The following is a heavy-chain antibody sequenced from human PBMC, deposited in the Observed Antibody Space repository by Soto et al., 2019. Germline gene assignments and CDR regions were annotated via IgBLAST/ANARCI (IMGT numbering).Heavy chain of an antibody. CDR1: GYTFTSYY. J-gene: IGHJ5*02. CDR2: INPSGGST. CDR3: ARDYLYGDYPGNWFDP. D-gene: IGHD4-17*01. Sequence: ASVKVSCKASGYTFTSYYMHWVRQAPGQGLEWMGIINPSGGSTSYAQKFQGRVTMTRDTSTSTVYMELSSLRSEDTAVYYCARDYLYGDYPGNWFDPWGQGTLVTVSS. V-gene: IGHV1-46*01.